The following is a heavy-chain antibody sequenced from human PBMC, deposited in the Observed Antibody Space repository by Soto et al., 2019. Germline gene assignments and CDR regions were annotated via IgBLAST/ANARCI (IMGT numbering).Heavy chain of an antibody. J-gene: IGHJ6*02. CDR1: GGSISNYY. V-gene: IGHV4-59*01. CDR2: IYYSGST. D-gene: IGHD2-2*01. CDR3: AREGTCSSTSCPTYFSFGMDV. Sequence: PSETLSLTCTVSGGSISNYYWTWIRQPPGKGLEWIGYIYYSGSTNYNPSLKSRVTISVDTSKNQFSLKLSSVTAADTAVYYCAREGTCSSTSCPTYFSFGMDVWGQGTTVTVSS.